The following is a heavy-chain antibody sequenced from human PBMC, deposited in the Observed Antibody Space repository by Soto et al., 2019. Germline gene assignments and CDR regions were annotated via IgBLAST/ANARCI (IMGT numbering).Heavy chain of an antibody. CDR2: VYHNGNT. J-gene: IGHJ4*02. CDR1: GGSISSPIW. D-gene: IGHD4-17*01. CDR3: ARRGGNYDDYEVNYFDS. Sequence: SATLSLTCTVSGGSISSPIWWSWVRQPPGKGLEWIGEVYHNGNTNYTPSLKSRVTISVDKSKNQFSLKLSSVTAADTAVYYCARRGGNYDDYEVNYFDSWGQGALVTVSS. V-gene: IGHV4-4*02.